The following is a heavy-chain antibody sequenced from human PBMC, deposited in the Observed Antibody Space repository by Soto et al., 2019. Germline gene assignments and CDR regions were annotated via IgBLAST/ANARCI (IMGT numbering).Heavy chain of an antibody. CDR1: GYTFTSYG. CDR3: ASFYYYGSGSYYKTDYYYGMDV. CDR2: ISAYNVNT. Sequence: QVQLVQSGAEVKKPGASVKVSCKASGYTFTSYGISWVRQAPGQGLEWMGWISAYNVNTNYAQKLRGRVTMTAHTSTSTDYLELRSFRSDDTAVYYCASFYYYGSGSYYKTDYYYGMDVWGQGTTVTVSS. J-gene: IGHJ6*02. D-gene: IGHD3-10*01. V-gene: IGHV1-18*01.